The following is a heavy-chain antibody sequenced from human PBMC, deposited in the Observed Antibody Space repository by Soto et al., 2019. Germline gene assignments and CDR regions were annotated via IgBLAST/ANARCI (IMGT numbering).Heavy chain of an antibody. CDR1: GFTVSNYY. Sequence: GGSLRLSCAASGFTVSNYYMSWIRQAPGKGLEWVSYISSISLYTNYADSVKGRFTISRDNAKNSLYLQMYSLRAEDTAVYYCARDIGGDTTANFDYWGPGTLVTVSS. CDR3: ARDIGGDTTANFDY. D-gene: IGHD1-1*01. CDR2: ISSISLYT. J-gene: IGHJ4*02. V-gene: IGHV3-11*05.